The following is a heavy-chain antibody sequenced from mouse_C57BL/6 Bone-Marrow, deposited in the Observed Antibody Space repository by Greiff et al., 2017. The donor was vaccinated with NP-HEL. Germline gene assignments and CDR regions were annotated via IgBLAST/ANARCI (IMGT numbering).Heavy chain of an antibody. CDR2: INPGSGGT. CDR1: GYAFTNYL. Sequence: VQLQQSGAELVRPGTSVKVSCKASGYAFTNYLIEWVKQRPGQGLEWIGVINPGSGGTNYNEKFKGKATLTADKSFSTAYMQLSSLTSEDSAVYFCARRRLRGYYAMDYWGQGTSVTVSS. CDR3: ARRRLRGYYAMDY. V-gene: IGHV1-54*01. D-gene: IGHD2-4*01. J-gene: IGHJ4*01.